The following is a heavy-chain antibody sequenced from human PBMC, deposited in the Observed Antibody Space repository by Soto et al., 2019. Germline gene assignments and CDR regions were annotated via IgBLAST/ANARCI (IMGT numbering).Heavy chain of an antibody. Sequence: ASVKVSCKASGYTFTSYGIHWVRQAPGQRLEWMGWINAANGDTKYSPKFQGRVTITRDTSSSTAYIELSSLRSEDTAVYYCVRWLVSVTGIDWFDHWGQGTLVTVSS. CDR3: VRWLVSVTGIDWFDH. D-gene: IGHD4-4*01. CDR2: INAANGDT. J-gene: IGHJ5*02. V-gene: IGHV1-3*01. CDR1: GYTFTSYG.